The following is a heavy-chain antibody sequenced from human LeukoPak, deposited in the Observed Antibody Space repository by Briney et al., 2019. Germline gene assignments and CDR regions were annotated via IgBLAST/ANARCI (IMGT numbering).Heavy chain of an antibody. J-gene: IGHJ4*02. CDR3: ARAGSFRFDY. D-gene: IGHD3-10*01. Sequence: GGSLRLSCAASGFTFSTYWIHWVRQAPGKGLVWVSRINTDGSTTNYADSVKGRFTISRDNAKNTLYLQMNDLRAEDTAVYYCARAGSFRFDYWGQGTLVTVSS. V-gene: IGHV3-74*01. CDR1: GFTFSTYW. CDR2: INTDGSTT.